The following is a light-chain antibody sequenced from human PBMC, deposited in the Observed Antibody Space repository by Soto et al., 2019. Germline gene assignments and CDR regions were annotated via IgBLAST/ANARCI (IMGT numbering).Light chain of an antibody. CDR2: GAS. CDR1: QSVSNNY. Sequence: EIVLTQSPGTLSLSPGERATLSCRASQSVSNNYLAWYQQKPGQAPRLLIYGASNRATGIPDRFSGSGSGTDFTLTISRLEPEDFAVYYCQQYGSLPWTFGQGTKVEIK. CDR3: QQYGSLPWT. J-gene: IGKJ1*01. V-gene: IGKV3-20*01.